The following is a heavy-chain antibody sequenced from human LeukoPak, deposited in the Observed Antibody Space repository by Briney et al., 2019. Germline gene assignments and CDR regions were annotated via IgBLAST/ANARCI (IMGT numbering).Heavy chain of an antibody. V-gene: IGHV4-30-4*01. J-gene: IGHJ4*02. Sequence: SQTLSLTCTVSGGSISSGDYYWSWIRQPPGKGLEWIGYIYYSGSTYYNPSLKSRVTISVDTSKNQFSLKLSSVTAADTAVYYCASVVPAAMGLDYWGQGTLVTVSS. CDR1: GGSISSGDYY. CDR2: IYYSGST. CDR3: ASVVPAAMGLDY. D-gene: IGHD2-2*01.